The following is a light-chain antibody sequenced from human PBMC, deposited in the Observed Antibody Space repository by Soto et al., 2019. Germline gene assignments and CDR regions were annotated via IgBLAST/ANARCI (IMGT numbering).Light chain of an antibody. Sequence: EILLTQSPATLSLSPGQRATLSCRASQSVYRQLAWYQQKPGQAPRLLIYDASNRATGIPARFSGSRSGTDITLTMSILEPEDFAEYYCQHRASFGRGTKVDIK. V-gene: IGKV3-11*01. CDR3: QHRAS. J-gene: IGKJ3*01. CDR1: QSVYRQ. CDR2: DAS.